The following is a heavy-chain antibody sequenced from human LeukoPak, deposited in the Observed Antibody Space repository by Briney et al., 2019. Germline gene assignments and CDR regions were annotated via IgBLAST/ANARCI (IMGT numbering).Heavy chain of an antibody. CDR1: GGSLSGYY. V-gene: IGHV4-34*01. D-gene: IGHD6-6*01. Sequence: SETLSLTCAVYGGSLSGYYWSWIRQPPGKGLEWIGEINHSGSTNYNPSLKSRVTISVDTSKNQFSLKLSSVTAADTAVYYCARRGVQQLPSPRGYYFDYWGQGTLVTVSS. CDR2: INHSGST. CDR3: ARRGVQQLPSPRGYYFDY. J-gene: IGHJ4*02.